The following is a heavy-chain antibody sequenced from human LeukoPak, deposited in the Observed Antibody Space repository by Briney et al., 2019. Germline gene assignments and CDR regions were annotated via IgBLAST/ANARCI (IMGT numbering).Heavy chain of an antibody. CDR2: IIPIFGTA. D-gene: IGHD5-24*01. CDR1: GGTFSSYA. Sequence: SVTVSFTASGGTFSSYAISWVRQAPGQGLEWMGGIIPIFGTANYAQKFQGRVTITADESTSTAYMELSSLRSEDTAVYYCARDLFNRRGWLQFGTLDYWGQGTLVTVSS. J-gene: IGHJ4*02. V-gene: IGHV1-69*13. CDR3: ARDLFNRRGWLQFGTLDY.